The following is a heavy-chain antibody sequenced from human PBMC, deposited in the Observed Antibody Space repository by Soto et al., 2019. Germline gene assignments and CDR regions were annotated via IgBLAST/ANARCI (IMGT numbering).Heavy chain of an antibody. CDR1: GGTFSSYA. CDR2: IIPIFGTA. CDR3: ARAHYCSSTSCYTGLDYYYYGMDV. V-gene: IGHV1-69*01. D-gene: IGHD2-2*02. Sequence: QVQLVQSGAEVKKPGSSVKVSCKASGGTFSSYAISWVRQAPGQGLEWMGGIIPIFGTANYAQKFQGRVTITADESTSTAYMELSSLRSEDTAVYYCARAHYCSSTSCYTGLDYYYYGMDVWGQGTTVTVSS. J-gene: IGHJ6*02.